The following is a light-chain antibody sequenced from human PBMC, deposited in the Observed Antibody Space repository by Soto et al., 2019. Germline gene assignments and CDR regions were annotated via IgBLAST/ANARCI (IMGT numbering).Light chain of an antibody. CDR3: CLYAGSSVV. CDR1: SSDVGGYNY. CDR2: DVS. Sequence: QSALNQPRSVAGYPGQSVSISCTRTSSDVGGYNYVSWYQQHPGKAPKLMIYDVSKRPSGVPDRFSGSKSGNTASLTISGLQAEDEADYYCCLYAGSSVVFGGCTKLTVL. V-gene: IGLV2-11*01. J-gene: IGLJ2*01.